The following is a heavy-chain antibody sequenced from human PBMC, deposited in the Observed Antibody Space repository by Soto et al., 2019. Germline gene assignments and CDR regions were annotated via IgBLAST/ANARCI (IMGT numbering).Heavy chain of an antibody. D-gene: IGHD3-22*01. J-gene: IGHJ4*02. V-gene: IGHV4-30-4*01. CDR1: GGSISSGDYY. CDR3: ARVYYYDSSGYYSSPVFDY. CDR2: IYYSGST. Sequence: SSETLSLTCTVSGGSISSGDYYWSWIRQPPGKGLEWIGYIYYSGSTYYNPSLKSRVTISVDTSKNQFSLKLSSVTAADTAVYYCARVYYYDSSGYYSSPVFDYWGQGTLVTVSS.